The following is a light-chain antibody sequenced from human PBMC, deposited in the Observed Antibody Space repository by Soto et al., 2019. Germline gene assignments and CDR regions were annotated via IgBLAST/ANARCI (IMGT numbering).Light chain of an antibody. V-gene: IGKV3-15*01. CDR1: QSVSSN. Sequence: EIVMTQSPATLSVSPGERATLSCRASQSVSSNLAWYQQKPGQAPRLLIYGASTRATGIPARFSGSGSGTEFKLTISSLQSEDFAVYYCQQYNNWPITFGPGTKVDIK. J-gene: IGKJ3*01. CDR2: GAS. CDR3: QQYNNWPIT.